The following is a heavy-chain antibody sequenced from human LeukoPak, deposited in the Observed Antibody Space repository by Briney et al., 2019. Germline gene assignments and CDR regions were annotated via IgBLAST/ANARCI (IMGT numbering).Heavy chain of an antibody. V-gene: IGHV1-69*04. J-gene: IGHJ4*02. D-gene: IGHD2-15*01. CDR3: ARDVARYYFDY. CDR2: IIPILGIA. CDR1: GGTFSSYT. Sequence: SVKVSCKASGGTFSSYTISWVRQAPGQGLEWMGRIIPILGIANYAQKFQGRVTITADKSTSTAYMELSSLRAEDTAVYYCARDVARYYFDYWGQGTLVTVSS.